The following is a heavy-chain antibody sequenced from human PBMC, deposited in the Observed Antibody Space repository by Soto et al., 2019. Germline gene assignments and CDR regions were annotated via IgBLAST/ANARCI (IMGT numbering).Heavy chain of an antibody. Sequence: PSETLSLTCTVSGDSITSNSYFWAWIRQPPGKGLEWIGSIYYSGTTYYNPSLKSRVSISLDTPKNQFSLKLSSVTAADTAVYYCARTYDGSGPNSGGYGFDIWGQGTLVTVSS. CDR1: GDSITSNSYF. CDR2: IYYSGTT. CDR3: ARTYDGSGPNSGGYGFDI. D-gene: IGHD3-22*01. V-gene: IGHV4-39*07. J-gene: IGHJ3*02.